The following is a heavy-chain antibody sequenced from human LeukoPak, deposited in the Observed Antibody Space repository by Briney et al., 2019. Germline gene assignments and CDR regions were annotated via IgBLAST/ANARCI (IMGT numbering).Heavy chain of an antibody. Sequence: QPGGSLRLSCAASGFTLSTYDMSWVRQAPGKGLEWVACIGGSGGAIYYRDSVKGRFTISRDNSKSTLYLQMNSLRADDTAVYFCAKWMSRVQAFDIWGQGTMVTVSS. CDR1: GFTLSTYD. D-gene: IGHD5-12*01. J-gene: IGHJ3*02. CDR2: IGGSGGAI. V-gene: IGHV3-23*01. CDR3: AKWMSRVQAFDI.